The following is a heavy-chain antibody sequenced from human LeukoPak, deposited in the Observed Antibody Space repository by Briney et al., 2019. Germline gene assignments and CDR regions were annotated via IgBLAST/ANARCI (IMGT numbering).Heavy chain of an antibody. CDR3: ARDKNGYGSGSVLHFDP. J-gene: IGHJ5*02. CDR2: ISSSSSYI. V-gene: IGHV3-21*01. Sequence: GGSLRLSCAASGFTFSSYSMNWVRQAPGKGLEWVSSISSSSSYIYYADSVKGRFTISRDNAKNSLYLQMNSLRAEDTAVYYCARDKNGYGSGSVLHFDPWGQGTLVTVSS. CDR1: GFTFSSYS. D-gene: IGHD3-10*01.